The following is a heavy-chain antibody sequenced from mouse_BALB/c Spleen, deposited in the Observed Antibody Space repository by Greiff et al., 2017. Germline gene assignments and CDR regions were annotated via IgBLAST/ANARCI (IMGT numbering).Heavy chain of an antibody. CDR1: GFSLTSYG. D-gene: IGHD1-1*01. CDR3: ATSGGAYYYDSGFWYIDD. V-gene: IGHV2-9*02. J-gene: IGHJ1*01. CDR2: IWAGGSK. Sequence: VHLVESGPGLVAPSQSLSLTCTVSGFSLTSYGVHWFRQPLGKGLQWLGVIWAGGSKNYNSALISRLSISKDNSKSQVFLQMDSLQTDDTAMYYCATSGGAYYYDSGFWYIDDWGEGTTVTVSS.